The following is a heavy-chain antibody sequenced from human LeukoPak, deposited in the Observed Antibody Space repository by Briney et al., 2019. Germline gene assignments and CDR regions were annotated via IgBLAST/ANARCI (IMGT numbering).Heavy chain of an antibody. CDR2: IYTSGST. CDR3: ARTYSSGNYYYYYYYYMDV. CDR1: GGSISSYY. V-gene: IGHV4-4*07. J-gene: IGHJ6*03. D-gene: IGHD3-10*01. Sequence: SETLSLTCTVSGGSISSYYWSWIRQPAGKGLEWIGRIYTSGSTNYNPSLKSRVTMSVDTSKNQFSLKLSSVTAADTAVYYCARTYSSGNYYYYYYYYMDVWGKGTTVAASS.